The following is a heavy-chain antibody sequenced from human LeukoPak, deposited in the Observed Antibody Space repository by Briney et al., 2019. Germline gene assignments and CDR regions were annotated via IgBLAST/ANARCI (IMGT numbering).Heavy chain of an antibody. CDR1: GFTFSNYA. Sequence: GGSLRLSCAASGFTFSNYAMSWVCHAPGKGLEWVSGISGAGDNTYYADSVKGRFTISRDNSKNTLYLQMNSLRAEDTAVYHCARDRGIAAAGENWFDPWGQGTLVTVSS. CDR2: ISGAGDNT. CDR3: ARDRGIAAAGENWFDP. J-gene: IGHJ5*02. D-gene: IGHD6-13*01. V-gene: IGHV3-23*01.